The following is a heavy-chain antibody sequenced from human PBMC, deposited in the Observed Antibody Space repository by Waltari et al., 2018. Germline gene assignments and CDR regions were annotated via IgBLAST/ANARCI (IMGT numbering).Heavy chain of an antibody. CDR3: ARGGGYCSGGSCLRVAEYFQH. V-gene: IGHV1-18*01. D-gene: IGHD2-15*01. Sequence: QVQLVQSGAEVKKPGASVKVSCKASGYTFTTSGTSWVRQAPGQGLERRGWINAYKSNTNYAQKLQGRVTMTTDTSTGTAYMELRSLRSDDTAVYYCARGGGYCSGGSCLRVAEYFQHWGQGTLVTVSS. J-gene: IGHJ1*01. CDR2: INAYKSNT. CDR1: GYTFTTSG.